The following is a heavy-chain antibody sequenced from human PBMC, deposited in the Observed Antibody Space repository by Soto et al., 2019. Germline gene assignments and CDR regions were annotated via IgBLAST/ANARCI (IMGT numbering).Heavy chain of an antibody. CDR3: ALRTVNWNPLAD. J-gene: IGHJ4*02. D-gene: IGHD1-1*01. CDR1: GGTTSSYT. V-gene: IGHV1-69*02. CDR2: IVPMINKI. Sequence: QVQLVQSGAEVERPGSSVKVSCKTSGGTTSSYTIGWVRQAPGQGLEWMGNIVPMINKIDYAQKFQGRVTITADKSTRTVYMELNSLRSENTAVYCCALRTVNWNPLADWGQGTLVTVSS.